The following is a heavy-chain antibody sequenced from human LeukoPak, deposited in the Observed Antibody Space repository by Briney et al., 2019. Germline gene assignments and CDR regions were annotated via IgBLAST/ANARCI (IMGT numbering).Heavy chain of an antibody. V-gene: IGHV3-11*06. Sequence: GGSLRLSCAASGFTFSDSYMSWIRQAPGKGLEWVSYISSSSSYIYYADSVKGRFTISRDNAKNSLYLQMNSLRAEDTAVYYCAKVLEQLVPDYWGQGTLVTVSS. D-gene: IGHD6-6*01. CDR1: GFTFSDSY. CDR2: ISSSSSYI. CDR3: AKVLEQLVPDY. J-gene: IGHJ4*02.